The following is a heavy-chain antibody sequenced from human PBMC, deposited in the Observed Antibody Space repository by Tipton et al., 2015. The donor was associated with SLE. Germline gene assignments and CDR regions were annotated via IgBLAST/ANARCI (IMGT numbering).Heavy chain of an antibody. CDR2: ISFSGLT. CDR1: GGSISGYY. D-gene: IGHD6-6*01. V-gene: IGHV4-59*08. Sequence: TLSLTCTVSGGSISGYYWSWVRQPPGRGLEWIGYISFSGLTNYNPSVKSRVTIPVDTSKNQFSLKLSSVTAADTAVYYCARRRYSSSSRPYWYFDLWGRGTLVTVSS. J-gene: IGHJ2*01. CDR3: ARRRYSSSSRPYWYFDL.